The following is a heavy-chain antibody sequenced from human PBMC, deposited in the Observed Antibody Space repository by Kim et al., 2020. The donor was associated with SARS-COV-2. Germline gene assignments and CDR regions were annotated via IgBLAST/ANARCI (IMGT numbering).Heavy chain of an antibody. D-gene: IGHD6-19*01. CDR2: LYSGGTT. CDR3: VSSGWMNYFDY. Sequence: GGSLRLSCAAFGFTVSSNYMTWVRQAPGKGLEWVSSLYSGGTTYYVDSVKGRFTISRDNSKNIMYLQMNSLRAEDTAVYYCVSSGWMNYFDYWGQGTLVT. J-gene: IGHJ4*02. V-gene: IGHV3-53*01. CDR1: GFTVSSNY.